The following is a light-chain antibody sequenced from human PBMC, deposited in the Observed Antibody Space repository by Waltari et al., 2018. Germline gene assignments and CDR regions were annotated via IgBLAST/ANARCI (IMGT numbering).Light chain of an antibody. CDR1: SSNVGGYNL. CDR3: YSYAGSSTWV. V-gene: IGLV2-23*02. Sequence: QSALSQPASVSGSPVQSITISCTGPSSNVGGYNLVSWYQHHPGKAPKLLISDVNKRPSGVSNRFSGSKSGNTASLTISGLQAEDEADYYCYSYAGSSTWVFGGGTNLAVL. J-gene: IGLJ3*02. CDR2: DVN.